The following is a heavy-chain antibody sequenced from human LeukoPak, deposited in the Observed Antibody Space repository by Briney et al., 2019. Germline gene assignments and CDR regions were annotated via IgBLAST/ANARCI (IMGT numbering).Heavy chain of an antibody. V-gene: IGHV3-23*01. D-gene: IGHD3-22*01. CDR2: ISGSGGST. Sequence: GGSLRLSCAASGFTFSSYAMSWVCQAPGKGLEWVSAISGSGGSTYYADSVKGRFTISRDNPKNTLYLQMNSLRAEDTAVYHCAGGITMIVVVRDYYYYGMDVWGQGTTVTVSS. J-gene: IGHJ6*02. CDR1: GFTFSSYA. CDR3: AGGITMIVVVRDYYYYGMDV.